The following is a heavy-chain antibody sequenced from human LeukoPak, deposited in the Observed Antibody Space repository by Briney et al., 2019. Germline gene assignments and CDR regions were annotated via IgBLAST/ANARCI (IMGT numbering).Heavy chain of an antibody. CDR1: GGTFSSYA. D-gene: IGHD4-17*01. J-gene: IGHJ4*02. Sequence: GASVKVSCKASGGTFSSYAVSWVRQAPGQGLEWMGGIIPIFGTANYAQKFQGRVTITADESTSTAYMELSSLRSEDTAVYYCARGDYVYYFDYWGQGTLVTVSS. V-gene: IGHV1-69*13. CDR3: ARGDYVYYFDY. CDR2: IIPIFGTA.